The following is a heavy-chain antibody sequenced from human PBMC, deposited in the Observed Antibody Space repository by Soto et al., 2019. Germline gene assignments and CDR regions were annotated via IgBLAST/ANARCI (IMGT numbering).Heavy chain of an antibody. Sequence: GGSLRLSCAASGFTFSDYYMSWIRQTPGKGLEWVSYISNSGGSTNYADSVKGRFTVSRENAKSSLYLQMNNLRADDTAVYYCATDAAYGNYRFNYWGQGTLVTVSS. D-gene: IGHD4-17*01. CDR1: GFTFSDYY. V-gene: IGHV3-11*06. CDR2: ISNSGGST. J-gene: IGHJ4*02. CDR3: ATDAAYGNYRFNY.